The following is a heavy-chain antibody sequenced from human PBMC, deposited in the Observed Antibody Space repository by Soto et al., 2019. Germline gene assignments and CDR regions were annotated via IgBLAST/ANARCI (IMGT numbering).Heavy chain of an antibody. V-gene: IGHV4-31*03. Sequence: SETLSLTCTVSGDSISVGYYWSWIRQHPGKGLEWIGYVSPSGTTYYNPSLKSRVSISTDRSKNQFSLEVSSVTAADTAVYYCAKDRGSYGMDVWGQGTTVTVSS. CDR3: AKDRGSYGMDV. CDR2: VSPSGTT. J-gene: IGHJ6*02. CDR1: GDSISVGYY.